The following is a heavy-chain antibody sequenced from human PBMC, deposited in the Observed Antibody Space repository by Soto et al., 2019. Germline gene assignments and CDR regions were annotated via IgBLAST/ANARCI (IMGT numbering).Heavy chain of an antibody. V-gene: IGHV2-70*13. D-gene: IGHD1-20*01. CDR3: ARSIRGPRRFNGMDV. J-gene: IGHJ6*02. CDR1: GFSLTSPGMC. Sequence: SGPTLVNPTETLTLTCTFSGFSLTSPGMCVSLIRQPPGKALEWLALIERDDDDKYYSTSLKTRLTISKDTRKNQVVLTMANMDPADTGTYYCARSIRGPRRFNGMDVWGQGTTVTVSS. CDR2: IERDDDDK.